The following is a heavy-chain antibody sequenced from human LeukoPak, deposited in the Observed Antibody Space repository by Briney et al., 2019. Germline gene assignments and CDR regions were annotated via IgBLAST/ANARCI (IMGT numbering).Heavy chain of an antibody. V-gene: IGHV3-66*01. Sequence: GGSQRLSCAASGFTVSSNYMSWVRQAPGKGLEWVSVIYSGGSTYYADSVKGRFTISRDNSKNTLYLQMNSLRAEDTAVYYCARSADYYDSSGLHDAFDIWGQGTMVTVSS. CDR3: ARSADYYDSSGLHDAFDI. CDR2: IYSGGST. CDR1: GFTVSSNY. J-gene: IGHJ3*02. D-gene: IGHD3-22*01.